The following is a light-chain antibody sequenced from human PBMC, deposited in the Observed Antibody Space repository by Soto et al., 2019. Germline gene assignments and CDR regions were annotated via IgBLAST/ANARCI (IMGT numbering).Light chain of an antibody. CDR1: QSVSNNY. CDR3: QHYVGSPT. V-gene: IGKV3-20*01. CDR2: GAS. Sequence: ESVLTQSPGTLSLSPGERATLSCRASQSVSNNYLAWYQQKPGQAPRLLISGASSRATGIPDRISGSGSGTDFTLTITRVEPEDSAMYYCQHYVGSPTFGQGTKVDIK. J-gene: IGKJ1*01.